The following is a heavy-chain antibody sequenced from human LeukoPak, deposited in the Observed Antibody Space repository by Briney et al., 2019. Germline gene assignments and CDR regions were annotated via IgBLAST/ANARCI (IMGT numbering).Heavy chain of an antibody. D-gene: IGHD3-22*01. J-gene: IGHJ4*02. CDR1: GGTFSRYA. CDR2: IIPIFGTA. Sequence: ASVKVSCKASGGTFSRYAISWVRQAPGQGLEWMGGIIPIFGTANYAQKFQGRVTITADESTSTAYMELSSLRSEDTAVYYCARAPSYYYDSSGYPLFDYWGQGTLVTVSS. V-gene: IGHV1-69*13. CDR3: ARAPSYYYDSSGYPLFDY.